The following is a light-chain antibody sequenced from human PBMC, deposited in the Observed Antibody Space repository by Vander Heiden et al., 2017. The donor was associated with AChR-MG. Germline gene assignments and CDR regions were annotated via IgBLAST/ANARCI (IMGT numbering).Light chain of an antibody. Sequence: IPTTQSPSSPSASVGDRVTITCRASQSISSYLNWYQQKPGKAPKLLIYAASSLQSGVPSRFSGSGSGTDFTLTISSLQPEDFATYYCQQSYSTLLTFGPGTKVDIK. CDR2: AAS. J-gene: IGKJ3*01. V-gene: IGKV1-39*01. CDR3: QQSYSTLLT. CDR1: QSISSY.